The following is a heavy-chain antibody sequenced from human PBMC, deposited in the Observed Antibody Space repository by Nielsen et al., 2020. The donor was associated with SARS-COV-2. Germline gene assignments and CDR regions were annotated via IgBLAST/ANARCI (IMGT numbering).Heavy chain of an antibody. V-gene: IGHV1-18*01. J-gene: IGHJ6*02. CDR2: ISAYNGNT. CDR1: GYTFTSYG. CDR3: ARDPRTTLRLGELSLIRSSGMDV. Sequence: ASVKVSCKASGYTFTSYGISWVRQAPGQGLEWMGWISAYNGNTNYAQKLQGRVTMTTDTSTSTAYMELRSLRAEDTALYHCARDPRTTLRLGELSLIRSSGMDVWGQGTTVTVSS. D-gene: IGHD3-16*02.